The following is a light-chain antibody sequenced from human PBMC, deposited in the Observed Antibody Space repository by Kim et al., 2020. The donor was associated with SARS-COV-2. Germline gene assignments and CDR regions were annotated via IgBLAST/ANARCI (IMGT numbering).Light chain of an antibody. V-gene: IGKV2-30*01. CDR1: QSLVYSDGNIY. CDR3: MQGIRPIT. CDR2: KVS. J-gene: IGKJ5*01. Sequence: DVVMTQSPLSLPVTLGQPASISCRSSQSLVYSDGNIYLNWFQQRPGQSPRRLIYKVSNRDSGVPDRFSGSGSGTDFTLKISRVEAEDVGVDYCMQGIRPITFGQGTRLEIK.